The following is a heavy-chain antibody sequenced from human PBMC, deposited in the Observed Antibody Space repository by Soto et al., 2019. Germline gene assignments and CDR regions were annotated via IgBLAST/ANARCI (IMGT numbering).Heavy chain of an antibody. D-gene: IGHD6-19*01. CDR3: AKFFVAGTRGYFDS. Sequence: PVGSLRLSCSASGFIFSSYAMSWVRQAPGKGLEWVSAISANGDNAYYADSVKGRFTISRDRSKSLYLQMKSLRAEDTAIYYCAKFFVAGTRGYFDSWGQGTLVTVSS. V-gene: IGHV3-23*01. J-gene: IGHJ4*02. CDR1: GFIFSSYA. CDR2: ISANGDNA.